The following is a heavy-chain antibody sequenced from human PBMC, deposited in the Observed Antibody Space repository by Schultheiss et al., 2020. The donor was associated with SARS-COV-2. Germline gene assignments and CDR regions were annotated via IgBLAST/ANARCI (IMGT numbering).Heavy chain of an antibody. V-gene: IGHV3-7*05. D-gene: IGHD5-12*01. CDR1: GFTLSSYW. Sequence: GGSLRLSCVASGFTLSSYWMTWVRQAPGKGLEWVANIKQDGSETHYVNSVKGRFSISRDNARDLVLLQMNSLRAEDTAIYFCARNPRDSAYSLFDLWGQGTLVTVSS. J-gene: IGHJ5*02. CDR3: ARNPRDSAYSLFDL. CDR2: IKQDGSET.